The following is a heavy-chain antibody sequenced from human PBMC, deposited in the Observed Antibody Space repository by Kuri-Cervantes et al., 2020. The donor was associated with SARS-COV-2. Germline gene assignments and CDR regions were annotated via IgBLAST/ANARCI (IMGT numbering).Heavy chain of an antibody. J-gene: IGHJ6*03. CDR3: AKPKPTFIVVPAASYYYMDV. D-gene: IGHD2-2*01. V-gene: IGHV3-23*01. CDR1: GFTFSTYS. Sequence: GESLKISCAASGFTFSTYSMTWVRQAPGKGLEWVSAISGSGGSTYYADSVKGRFTISRDNSKNTLYLQMNSLRAEDTAVYHCAKPKPTFIVVPAASYYYMDVWGKGTTVTVSS. CDR2: ISGSGGST.